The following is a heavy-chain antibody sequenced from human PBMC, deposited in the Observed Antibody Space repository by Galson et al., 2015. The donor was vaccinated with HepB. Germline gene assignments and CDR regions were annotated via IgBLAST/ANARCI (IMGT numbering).Heavy chain of an antibody. CDR3: ARGSLRFTQGPSDF. V-gene: IGHV3-74*01. CDR2: INGAGVIM. D-gene: IGHD3-3*01. Sequence: SLRLSCAASGFTFSSFWMHWVRQAPGKGLVRVSRINGAGVIMSYAGSVKDRFTISRDNGDNTLYLQMSSLRAEDTGIYYCARGSLRFTQGPSDFWGQGTQVTVSS. J-gene: IGHJ4*02. CDR1: GFTFSSFW.